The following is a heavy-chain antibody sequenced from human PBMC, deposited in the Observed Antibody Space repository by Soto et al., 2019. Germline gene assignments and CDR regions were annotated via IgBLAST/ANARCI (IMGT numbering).Heavy chain of an antibody. CDR2: INHSGNT. CDR1: GGPFRRYY. CDR3: ASLIVFHSSYYHDY. Sequence: SETRSLTCAVYGGPFRRYYWSCIRQSPGKGLEWIGEINHSGNTNYNPSLKSRVTMLVDTSKNQFSLSLSSVTAADTAVYYCASLIVFHSSYYHDYWGHGTLVTASS. D-gene: IGHD1-26*01. V-gene: IGHV4-34*01. J-gene: IGHJ4*01.